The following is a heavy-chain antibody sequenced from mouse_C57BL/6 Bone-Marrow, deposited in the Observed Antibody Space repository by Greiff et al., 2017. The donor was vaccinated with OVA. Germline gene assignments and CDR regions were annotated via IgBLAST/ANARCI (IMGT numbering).Heavy chain of an antibody. V-gene: IGHV1-39*01. CDR3: TREGDYAYQAWFAY. D-gene: IGHD1-1*02. CDR1: GYSFTDYN. Sequence: VQLQQSGPELVKPGASVKISCKASGYSFTDYNMNWVKQSNGKSLEWIGVINPNYGTTSYNQKFKGKATLTVDQSSSTAYMQLNSLTSEDSAVYYCTREGDYAYQAWFAYWGQGTLVTVSA. CDR2: INPNYGTT. J-gene: IGHJ3*01.